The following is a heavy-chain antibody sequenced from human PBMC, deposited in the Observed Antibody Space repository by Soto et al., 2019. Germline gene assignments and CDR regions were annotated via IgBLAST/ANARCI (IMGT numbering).Heavy chain of an antibody. Sequence: QITLKESGPTLVKPTQTLTLTCTFSGFSLSTSGVGVGWIRQPPGKALEWLALIYWNDDKRYSPSLKSRLTITEDTSKNQVVLTMTNMDPVDTATYYCAHRRRVQWLASAFDYWGQGTLVTVSS. D-gene: IGHD6-19*01. CDR2: IYWNDDK. V-gene: IGHV2-5*01. CDR1: GFSLSTSGVG. J-gene: IGHJ4*02. CDR3: AHRRRVQWLASAFDY.